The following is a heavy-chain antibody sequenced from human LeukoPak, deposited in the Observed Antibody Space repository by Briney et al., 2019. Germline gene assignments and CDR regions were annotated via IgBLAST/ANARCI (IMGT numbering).Heavy chain of an antibody. CDR3: ARDRLSFPTGAFDI. D-gene: IGHD2-8*02. Sequence: GGSLRLSCAASGFMFSTYSMNWVRQAPGKGLEWVSYISSSGNTIYYADSMKGRFTISRDNAKNSLYLQMNSLRAEDTAVYYCARDRLSFPTGAFDIWGQGTMVTVSS. CDR1: GFMFSTYS. V-gene: IGHV3-48*04. J-gene: IGHJ3*02. CDR2: ISSSGNTI.